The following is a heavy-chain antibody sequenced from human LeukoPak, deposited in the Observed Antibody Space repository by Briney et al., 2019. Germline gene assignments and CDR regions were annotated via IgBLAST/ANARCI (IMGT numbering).Heavy chain of an antibody. CDR2: ISGSGGST. D-gene: IGHD3-10*01. J-gene: IGHJ4*02. CDR1: GFTFDDYA. CDR3: AKVGFGELYHDY. Sequence: GRSLRLSCAASGFTFDDYAMHWVRQAPGKGLEWVSAISGSGGSTYYADSVKGRFTISRDNSKNTLYLQMNSLRAEDTAVYYCAKVGFGELYHDYWGQGTLVTVSS. V-gene: IGHV3-23*01.